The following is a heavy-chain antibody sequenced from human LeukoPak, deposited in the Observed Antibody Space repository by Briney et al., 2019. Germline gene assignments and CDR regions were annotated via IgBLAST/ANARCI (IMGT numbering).Heavy chain of an antibody. Sequence: ASVKVSCKASGYTFTNYDINWVRQATGQGLEWMGWMNPDSGNTGYAQKFQGRVTMTRNTSISTVYMELSSLRSEDTAVYYCARASTIHGWFDPWGQGTLVTVSS. J-gene: IGHJ5*02. D-gene: IGHD5/OR15-5a*01. CDR3: ARASTIHGWFDP. V-gene: IGHV1-8*01. CDR1: GYTFTNYD. CDR2: MNPDSGNT.